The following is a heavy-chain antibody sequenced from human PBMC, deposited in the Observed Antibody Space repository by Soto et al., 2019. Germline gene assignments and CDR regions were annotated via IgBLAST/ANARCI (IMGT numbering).Heavy chain of an antibody. CDR1: GGSISSGGYS. Sequence: TLSLTCAVSGGSISSGGYSWSWIRQPPGKGLEWIGYIYHSGSTYYNPSLKSRVTISVDRSKNQFSLKLSSVTAADTAVYYCARSSYGDYGPLYFDYWGQGTLVTVSS. CDR3: ARSSYGDYGPLYFDY. V-gene: IGHV4-30-2*01. CDR2: IYHSGST. J-gene: IGHJ4*02. D-gene: IGHD4-17*01.